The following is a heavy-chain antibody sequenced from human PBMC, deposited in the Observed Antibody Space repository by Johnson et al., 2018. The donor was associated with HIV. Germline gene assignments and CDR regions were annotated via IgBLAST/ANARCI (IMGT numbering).Heavy chain of an antibody. CDR2: LNIDGSST. CDR3: AMSMDQGYSSGWSSDVYDI. J-gene: IGHJ3*02. V-gene: IGHV3-74*02. Sequence: VQLVESGGGVVQPGRSLRLSCAASAFSFSNYPMHWVRQAPGKGLVWVSRLNIDGSSTSYADSVKGRFTISRDNAKNTLYLQMNSLRVEDTAVYYCAMSMDQGYSSGWSSDVYDIWGQGTMVTVSA. D-gene: IGHD6-19*01. CDR1: AFSFSNYP.